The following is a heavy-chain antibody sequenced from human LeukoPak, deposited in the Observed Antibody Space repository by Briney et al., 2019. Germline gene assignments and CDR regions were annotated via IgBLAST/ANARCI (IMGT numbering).Heavy chain of an antibody. CDR1: GFXFNVYG. CDR3: ARAVGPFDY. CDR2: IWNDGSNK. J-gene: IGHJ4*02. D-gene: IGHD3-16*01. V-gene: IGHV3-33*01. Sequence: GMSLRLSCAASGFXFNVYGIHWVRQAPGKGLGWVAVIWNDGSNKYYADSVKGRFTISRDNSKDTLYLQMNSLRVEDTAVYYCARAVGPFDYWGQGTLVTVSS.